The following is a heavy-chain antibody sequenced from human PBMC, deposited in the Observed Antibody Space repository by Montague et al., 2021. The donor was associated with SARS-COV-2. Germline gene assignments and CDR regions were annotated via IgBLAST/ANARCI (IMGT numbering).Heavy chain of an antibody. J-gene: IGHJ6*02. CDR1: GLTVSSNY. V-gene: IGHV3-53*01. Sequence: SLRLSCAASGLTVSSNYLTWVRQAPGRGLEWVSFIDAVGNTYYAYSVKGRFTVSRDNSKSTVYLQMNSLRVEDTAIYYCARDERRASKWSYGLDVWGPGTPVTVSS. D-gene: IGHD2-15*01. CDR2: IDAVGNT. CDR3: ARDERRASKWSYGLDV.